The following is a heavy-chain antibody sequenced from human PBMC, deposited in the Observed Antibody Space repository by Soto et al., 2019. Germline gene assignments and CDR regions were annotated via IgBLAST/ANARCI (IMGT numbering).Heavy chain of an antibody. CDR1: GGSISSSSYY. CDR3: ARQGRITIFCVVITGFDP. J-gene: IGHJ5*02. CDR2: IYYSGST. V-gene: IGHV4-39*01. D-gene: IGHD3-3*01. Sequence: QLQLQASSPGLVKPSETLSLTCTVSGGSISSSSYYWGWIRQPPWKGLEWIGSIYYSGSTYYNPSLKSRVTLTVDTSKTQFSRRLSSVTAAATAVYYCARQGRITIFCVVITGFDPWGQGTLGNVSS.